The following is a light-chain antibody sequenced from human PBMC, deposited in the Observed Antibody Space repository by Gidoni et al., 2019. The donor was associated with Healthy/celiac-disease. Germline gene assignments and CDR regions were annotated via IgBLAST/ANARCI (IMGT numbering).Light chain of an antibody. CDR3: QQYNNWPPLT. V-gene: IGKV3-15*01. Sequence: EIVMTLSPATLSVSPGERATLSCRASQSVSGNLAWYQQKPGQAPRLLIYGASTRATGIPARFSGSGSGTEFTLTISSLQSEDFAVYYCQQYNNWPPLTFGQGTKVEIK. CDR1: QSVSGN. J-gene: IGKJ1*01. CDR2: GAS.